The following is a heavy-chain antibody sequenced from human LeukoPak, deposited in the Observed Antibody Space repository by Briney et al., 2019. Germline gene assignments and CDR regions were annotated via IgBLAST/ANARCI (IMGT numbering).Heavy chain of an antibody. J-gene: IGHJ3*02. D-gene: IGHD3-9*01. CDR3: ARHRKSSYDTLTGYYKSDAFDI. V-gene: IGHV1-18*01. CDR2: ISAYNGNT. CDR1: GYSLITYG. Sequence: GASVKVSCKGAGYSLITYGISWVRQAPGQGLEWMGWISAYNGNTNYAQKLQGRVTVTTDTSTNTAYMELRSLRSDDTAVYYCARHRKSSYDTLTGYYKSDAFDIWGQGTMVTVSS.